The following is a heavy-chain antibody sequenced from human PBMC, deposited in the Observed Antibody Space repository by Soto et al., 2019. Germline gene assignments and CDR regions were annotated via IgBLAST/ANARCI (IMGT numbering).Heavy chain of an antibody. D-gene: IGHD4-17*01. V-gene: IGHV3-74*01. J-gene: IGHJ4*02. CDR3: ARERVTTPGVFRY. CDR1: GFTFSSYW. CDR2: INSDGSST. Sequence: GGSLRLSCAASGFTFSSYWMHWVRQAPGKGLVWVSRINSDGSSTSYADSVKGRFTISRDNAKNTLYLQMNSLRAEDTAVYYCARERVTTPGVFRYWGQGTLVTVSS.